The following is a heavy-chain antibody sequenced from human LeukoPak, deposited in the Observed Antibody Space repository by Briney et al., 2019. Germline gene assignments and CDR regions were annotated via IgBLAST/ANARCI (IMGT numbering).Heavy chain of an antibody. J-gene: IGHJ5*02. Sequence: GGSLRLSCEGSGLQLRSYWKNWVRQDPGKGLEWLAIIKQDGTEKHYKGSVEGRFTISRDNAKNSLHLQMNSLRAEDTAVYYCAGVSGYLITSWGQGTLVTVSS. CDR1: GLQLRSYW. CDR2: IKQDGTEK. CDR3: AGVSGYLITS. V-gene: IGHV3-7*01. D-gene: IGHD3-9*01.